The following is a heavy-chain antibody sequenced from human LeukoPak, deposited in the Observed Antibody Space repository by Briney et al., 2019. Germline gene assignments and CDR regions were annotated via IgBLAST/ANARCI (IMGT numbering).Heavy chain of an antibody. CDR1: GYTFTSYD. CDR2: MNPNSGNT. J-gene: IGHJ5*02. D-gene: IGHD6-19*01. Sequence: ASVKVSCKASGYTFTSYDINWVRQASGQGLEWMGWMNPNSGNTGYAQKFQGRVTMTRNTSISTAYMELSSLRSEDTAVYYCARGSDRWLAIEHWGQGTLVTVSS. V-gene: IGHV1-8*01. CDR3: ARGSDRWLAIEH.